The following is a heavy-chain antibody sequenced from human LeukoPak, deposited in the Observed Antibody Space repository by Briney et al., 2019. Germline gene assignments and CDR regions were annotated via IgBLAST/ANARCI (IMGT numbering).Heavy chain of an antibody. CDR1: GYTFTDNA. CDR3: ARDRNCNADECPPEEYFQY. CDR2: IYGGNGDT. D-gene: IGHD2/OR15-2a*01. V-gene: IGHV1-3*01. J-gene: IGHJ1*01. Sequence: ASVKVSCKASGYTFTDNAIHWVRQAPGQRLEWMGWIYGGNGDTKYSQKFRGRVTITRDTSATTVYMELSSLRSEDTAVYYCARDRNCNADECPPEEYFQYWGQGTLVTVSS.